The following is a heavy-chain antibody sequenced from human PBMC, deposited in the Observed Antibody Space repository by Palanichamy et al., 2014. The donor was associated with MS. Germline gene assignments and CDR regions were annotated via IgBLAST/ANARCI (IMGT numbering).Heavy chain of an antibody. Sequence: QVHLVQSGAEVKKPGSSVKVSCKASGGTFISYAFTWVRQAPGQGLEWMGGIIPALDTANYAQKFQGTVTITADKSTSTAYMELSSLRSEDTAVYYCASMEGYYYDSSGQLGGYYFEYWGQGTLVTVSA. V-gene: IGHV1-69*10. CDR2: IIPALDTA. CDR1: GGTFISYA. J-gene: IGHJ4*02. CDR3: ASMEGYYYDSSGQLGGYYFEY. D-gene: IGHD3-22*01.